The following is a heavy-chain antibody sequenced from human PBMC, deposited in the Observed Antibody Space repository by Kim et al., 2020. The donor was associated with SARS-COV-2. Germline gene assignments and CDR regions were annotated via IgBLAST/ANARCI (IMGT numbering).Heavy chain of an antibody. CDR2: IRSKAYGGTT. V-gene: IGHV3-49*03. CDR3: TREWLLSKRIDY. Sequence: GGSLRLSCTASGFTFGDYAMSWFRQAPGKGLEWVGFIRSKAYGGTTEYAAYVKGRFTISRDDSKSIDYLQMNSLKTEDTAVYYCTREWLLSKRIDYWGQGTLVTVSS. J-gene: IGHJ4*02. D-gene: IGHD3-22*01. CDR1: GFTFGDYA.